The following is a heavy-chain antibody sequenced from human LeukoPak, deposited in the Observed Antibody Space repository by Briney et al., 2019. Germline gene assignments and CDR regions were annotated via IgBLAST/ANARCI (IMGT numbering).Heavy chain of an antibody. D-gene: IGHD6-19*01. CDR3: ARGVEAVALYYYYMDV. J-gene: IGHJ6*03. V-gene: IGHV1-18*01. Sequence: ASVKVSCKASGYTFTSYGLSWVRQAPGQGLEWMGWISAYNGNTNYAQKLQGRVTMTTDTSTSTAYMELRSLRSDDTAVYYCARGVEAVALYYYYMDVWGKGTTVTVSS. CDR2: ISAYNGNT. CDR1: GYTFTSYG.